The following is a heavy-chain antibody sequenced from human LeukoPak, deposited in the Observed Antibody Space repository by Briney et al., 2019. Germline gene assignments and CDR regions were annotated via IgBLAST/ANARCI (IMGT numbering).Heavy chain of an antibody. Sequence: SETLSLTCTVSGYSISSGYYWGWIRQPPGKGLEWIGSIYHSGSTYYNPSLKSRVTISVDTSKNQFSLKLSSVTAADTAVYYCAGWGGATTRTLGFFYWGQGTLVTVSS. V-gene: IGHV4-38-2*02. J-gene: IGHJ4*02. D-gene: IGHD1-26*01. CDR3: AGWGGATTRTLGFFY. CDR1: GYSISSGYY. CDR2: IYHSGST.